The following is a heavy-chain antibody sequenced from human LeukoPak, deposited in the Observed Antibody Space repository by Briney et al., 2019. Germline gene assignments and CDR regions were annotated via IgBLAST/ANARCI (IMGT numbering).Heavy chain of an antibody. J-gene: IGHJ4*02. CDR2: INPDRGGT. CDR1: GYTFTGYY. V-gene: IGHV1-2*02. Sequence: ASLKVSRKASGYTFTGYYIHWVRQAPGQGLEWMGWINPDRGGTYYAQKFQGRVTMTRDTSISAAYMELSRLRSDDTAVYYCARDTSGWYNYWGQGTLVTVSS. CDR3: ARDTSGWYNY. D-gene: IGHD6-19*01.